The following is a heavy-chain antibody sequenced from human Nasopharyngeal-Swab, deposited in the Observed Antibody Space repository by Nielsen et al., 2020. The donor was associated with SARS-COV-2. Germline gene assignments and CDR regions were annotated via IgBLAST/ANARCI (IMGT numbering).Heavy chain of an antibody. V-gene: IGHV3-7*05. D-gene: IGHD4-11*01. CDR3: ATHNDYRFEN. CDR1: GLTFSNYW. J-gene: IGHJ4*02. CDR2: IKQDGSKT. Sequence: GRSLRLSCAASGLTFSNYWMTWVRQAPGKGLEWVANIKQDGSKTNYVDSVKGRFTIPRDDAMNSLYLQMNSLRAEDPAVYYCATHNDYRFENWGQGTLVSVSS.